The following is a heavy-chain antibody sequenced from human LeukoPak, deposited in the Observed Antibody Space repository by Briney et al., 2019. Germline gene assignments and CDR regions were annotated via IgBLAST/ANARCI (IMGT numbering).Heavy chain of an antibody. J-gene: IGHJ6*03. CDR3: ARVFDSGSQAYFYYMDV. CDR1: GGSISSYY. CDR2: IYYSGST. V-gene: IGHV4-59*01. Sequence: SETLSLTCTVSGGSISSYYWSWIRQPPGKGLEWIGYIYYSGSTNYNPSLKSRVTISVDTSKNQFSLKVSSVTAADTAVYYCARVFDSGSQAYFYYMDVWGKGTTVTISS. D-gene: IGHD3-10*01.